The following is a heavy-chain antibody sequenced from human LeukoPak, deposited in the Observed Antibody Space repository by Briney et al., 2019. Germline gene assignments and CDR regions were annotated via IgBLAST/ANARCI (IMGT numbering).Heavy chain of an antibody. CDR3: ARHSKRGYCSGASCYRL. Sequence: SETLSLTCTVSRGSISSSSYYWGWIRQAPGKGLEWGGSISYSGNTYYSPSLKSRLTMSVDTSMNQFSLKLRSVTAADTAVYYCARHSKRGYCSGASCYRLWGQGTLVAVSA. CDR1: RGSISSSSYY. J-gene: IGHJ4*02. CDR2: ISYSGNT. D-gene: IGHD2-15*01. V-gene: IGHV4-39*01.